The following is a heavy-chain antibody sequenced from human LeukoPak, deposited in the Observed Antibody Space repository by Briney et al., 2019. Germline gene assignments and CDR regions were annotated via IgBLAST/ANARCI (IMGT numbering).Heavy chain of an antibody. V-gene: IGHV3-48*04. CDR1: GFTFRYYW. J-gene: IGHJ6*04. CDR2: ISSSGSTI. CDR3: AELGITMIGGV. Sequence: PGGSLRLSCAASGFTFRYYWMSWVRQAPGKGLGWVSYISSSGSTIYYADSVKGRFTISRDNAKNSLYLQMNSLRAEDTAVYYCAELGITMIGGVWGKGTTVTISS. D-gene: IGHD3-10*02.